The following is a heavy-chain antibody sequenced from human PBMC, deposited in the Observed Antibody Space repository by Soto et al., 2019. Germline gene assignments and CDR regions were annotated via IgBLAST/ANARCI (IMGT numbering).Heavy chain of an antibody. V-gene: IGHV4-61*08. CDR3: ARGGGATANFDY. CDR1: GGSVSSGGYA. Sequence: SETLSLTCRVSGGSVSSGGYAWSWIRQPPGKGLEWIGYIYNTGSTNYNPSLKSRVTMSVDTYKNHFSLKLASVAGEDTAVYFCARGGGATANFDYWGRGTLVTVCS. D-gene: IGHD1-26*01. J-gene: IGHJ4*02. CDR2: IYNTGST.